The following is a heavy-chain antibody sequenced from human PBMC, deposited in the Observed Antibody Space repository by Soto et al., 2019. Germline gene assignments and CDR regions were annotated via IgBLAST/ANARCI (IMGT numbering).Heavy chain of an antibody. V-gene: IGHV4-59*08. Sequence: SETLSLTCTVSGGSISSYYWSWIRQPPGKGLEWFGYIYYSGSTNYNPSLKSRVTISVDTSKNQFSLKLNSMTAADTAVYYCARHNYGSGSTYFDYWGQGTLVTVS. J-gene: IGHJ4*02. CDR2: IYYSGST. CDR3: ARHNYGSGSTYFDY. CDR1: GGSISSYY. D-gene: IGHD3-10*01.